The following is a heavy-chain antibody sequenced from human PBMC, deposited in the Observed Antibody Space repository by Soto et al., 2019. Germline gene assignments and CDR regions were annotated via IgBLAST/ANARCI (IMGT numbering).Heavy chain of an antibody. CDR2: IWYDGSNK. J-gene: IGHJ4*02. Sequence: QVQLVESGGGVVQPGRSLRLSCAASGFAFSGYAMHWVRQAPGKGLEWVAIIWYDGSNKYYTESVNGRFTISRDNSKNTLDLQMNSLRAEDTAVYSCARDKVTRYLDYWGPGTLVTVYS. D-gene: IGHD1-20*01. CDR3: ARDKVTRYLDY. V-gene: IGHV3-33*01. CDR1: GFAFSGYA.